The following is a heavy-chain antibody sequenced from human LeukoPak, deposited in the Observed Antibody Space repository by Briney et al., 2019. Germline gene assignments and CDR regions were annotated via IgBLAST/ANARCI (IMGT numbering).Heavy chain of an antibody. CDR1: GGSISSYY. Sequence: PSETLSLTCTVSGGSISSYYWSWIRQPPGKGLEWIGYIYYSGSTNYNPSLKSRVTMSVDTSKNQFSLKLSSVTAADTAVYYCASGIVGATSGPFDYWGQGTLVTVSS. CDR2: IYYSGST. J-gene: IGHJ4*02. V-gene: IGHV4-59*01. D-gene: IGHD1-26*01. CDR3: ASGIVGATSGPFDY.